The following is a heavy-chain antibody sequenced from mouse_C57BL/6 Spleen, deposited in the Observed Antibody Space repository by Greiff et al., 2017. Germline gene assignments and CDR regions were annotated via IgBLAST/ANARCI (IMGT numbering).Heavy chain of an antibody. J-gene: IGHJ2*01. CDR3: ANPYDGYFDY. Sequence: VQLQQSGAELVRPGTSVKVSCKASGYAFTNYLIEWVKQRPGQGLEWIGVINPGSGGTNYNEKFKGKATLTADKSSSTAYMQLSSLTSEDSAVYFCANPYDGYFDYWGQGTTLTVSS. D-gene: IGHD2-3*01. CDR2: INPGSGGT. CDR1: GYAFTNYL. V-gene: IGHV1-54*01.